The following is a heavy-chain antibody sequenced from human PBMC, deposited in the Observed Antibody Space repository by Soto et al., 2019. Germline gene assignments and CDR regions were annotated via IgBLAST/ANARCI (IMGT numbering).Heavy chain of an antibody. J-gene: IGHJ4*02. CDR3: ARDPLWFGESAPSS. CDR1: GGSISSGGYY. CDR2: IYYSGST. D-gene: IGHD3-10*01. V-gene: IGHV4-31*03. Sequence: QVQLQESGPGLVKPSQTLSLTCTVSGGSISSGGYYWSWIRQHPGKGLEWIGYIYYSGSTYYNPSLKSRVTXXVXTXXNQFSLKLSSVTAADTAVYYCARDPLWFGESAPSSWGQGTLVTVSS.